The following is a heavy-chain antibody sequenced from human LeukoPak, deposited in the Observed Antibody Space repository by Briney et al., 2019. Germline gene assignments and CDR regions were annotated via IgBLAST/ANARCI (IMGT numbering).Heavy chain of an antibody. V-gene: IGHV3-15*04. CDR1: GLTFTNAW. Sequence: GGSLRLSCAASGLTFTNAWMNWVRQAPGKGLEWVGRIASKTDGGTTDYAAPVKGRFTISGDDSKNTLFLQMNSLKTEDTAVYYCTTGIRGDCGQGTLVTVSS. J-gene: IGHJ4*02. CDR3: TTGIRGD. CDR2: IASKTDGGTT.